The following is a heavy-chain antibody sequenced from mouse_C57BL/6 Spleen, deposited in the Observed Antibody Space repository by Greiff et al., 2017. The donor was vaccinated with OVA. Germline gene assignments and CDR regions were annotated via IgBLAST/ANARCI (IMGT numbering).Heavy chain of an antibody. CDR2: IDPSDSYT. CDR3: ARYGDYGSSSWYFDV. D-gene: IGHD1-1*01. V-gene: IGHV1-69*01. Sequence: QVQLQQSGAELVMPGASVKLSCKASGYTFTSYWMHWVKQRPGQGLEWIGEIDPSDSYTNYNQKFKGKSTLTVDKSSSTAYMQLSSLTSEDSAVYYCARYGDYGSSSWYFDVWGTGTTVTGSS. CDR1: GYTFTSYW. J-gene: IGHJ1*03.